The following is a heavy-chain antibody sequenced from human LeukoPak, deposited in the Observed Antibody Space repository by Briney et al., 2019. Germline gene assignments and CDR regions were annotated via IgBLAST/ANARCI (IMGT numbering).Heavy chain of an antibody. CDR3: ARGRPYYYGSGSYLLAFDY. D-gene: IGHD3-10*01. J-gene: IGHJ4*02. CDR2: ISSSSSYI. CDR1: GFTFSSYS. Sequence: PGGSLRLSCAASGFTFSSYSMNWVRQAPGKGLEWVSSISSSSSYIYYADSVKGRFTISRDNAKNSLYLQMNSLRAEDTAVYYCARGRPYYYGSGSYLLAFDYWGQGTLVTVSS. V-gene: IGHV3-21*01.